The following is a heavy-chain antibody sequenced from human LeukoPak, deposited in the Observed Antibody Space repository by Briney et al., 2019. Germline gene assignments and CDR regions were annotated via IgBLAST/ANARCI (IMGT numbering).Heavy chain of an antibody. V-gene: IGHV3-21*01. Sequence: PGGSLRLSCAASGFTFSSYSMKWVRQVPGKGLEWVSSISSSSSYIYYADSVKGRFTISRDNAKNSLYLQTNSLRAEDTAVYYCARGNYYDTSGYYDYWGQGTLVTVSS. CDR3: ARGNYYDTSGYYDY. D-gene: IGHD3-22*01. CDR1: GFTFSSYS. CDR2: ISSSSSYI. J-gene: IGHJ4*02.